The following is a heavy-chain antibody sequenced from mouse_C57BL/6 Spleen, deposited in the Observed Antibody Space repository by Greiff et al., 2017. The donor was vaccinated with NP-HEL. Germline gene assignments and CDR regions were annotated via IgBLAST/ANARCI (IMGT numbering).Heavy chain of an antibody. D-gene: IGHD2-4*01. CDR1: GYTFTSYW. J-gene: IGHJ3*01. CDR3: ARLNDYSFAY. Sequence: QVQLQQPGAELVRPGSSVKLSCKASGYTFTSYWMHWVKQRPIQGLEWIGNIDPSDSETHYNQKFKDKATMTVDKSSSTAYMQLSSLTSEDSAVYYCARLNDYSFAYWGQGTLVTVSA. V-gene: IGHV1-52*01. CDR2: IDPSDSET.